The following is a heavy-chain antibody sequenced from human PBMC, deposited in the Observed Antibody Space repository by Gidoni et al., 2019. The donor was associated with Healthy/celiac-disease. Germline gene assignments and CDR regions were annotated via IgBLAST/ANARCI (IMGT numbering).Heavy chain of an antibody. D-gene: IGHD2-15*01. CDR3: AKDRVLTEWGYCSGGSCSLGYYGMDV. CDR1: GFTFSRYG. Sequence: QVQLVESGGGVVQPGRSLRLSCAASGFTFSRYGMHWVRQAPGKGLEWVEVISYDGRNKYYADPVKGRFTISRDNSKNTLYLQMNSLRAEDTAVYYCAKDRVLTEWGYCSGGSCSLGYYGMDVWAKGPRSPSP. CDR2: ISYDGRNK. J-gene: IGHJ6*02. V-gene: IGHV3-30*18.